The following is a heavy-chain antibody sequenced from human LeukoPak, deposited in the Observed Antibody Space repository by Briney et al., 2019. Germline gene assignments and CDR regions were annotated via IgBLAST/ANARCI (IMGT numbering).Heavy chain of an antibody. J-gene: IGHJ4*02. V-gene: IGHV3-48*03. CDR2: ISSSGSTM. D-gene: IGHD3-16*01. Sequence: GGSLRLSCAASGFTFSSYEMNWVRQAPGKGLEWVSYISSSGSTMYYADSVKGRFTISRDNAKNSLYLQMNSLRAEDTAVYYCAREKPDSRYGGLDYWGQGTLVTVSS. CDR3: AREKPDSRYGGLDY. CDR1: GFTFSSYE.